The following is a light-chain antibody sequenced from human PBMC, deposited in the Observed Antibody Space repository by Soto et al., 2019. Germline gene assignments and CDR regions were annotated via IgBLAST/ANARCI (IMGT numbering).Light chain of an antibody. V-gene: IGKV4-1*01. CDR1: QTVLSSHNNKND. Sequence: VLTQSPDSLAVPLGSRTTLNCNSSQTVLSSHNNKNDLAWYQQKPGQAPKLLIFAASTRESGVPERFSGSGSGTDFTLTISRLQAEDVAVYYCQQYYSTSGTSGQGTKVDIK. CDR3: QQYYSTSGT. CDR2: AAS. J-gene: IGKJ1*01.